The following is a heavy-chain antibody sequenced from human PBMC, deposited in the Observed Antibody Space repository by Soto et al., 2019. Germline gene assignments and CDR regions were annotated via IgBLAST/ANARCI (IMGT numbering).Heavy chain of an antibody. CDR3: ARGGSGSYYNPLNYGMDV. V-gene: IGHV5-10-1*01. J-gene: IGHJ6*02. Sequence: GESLKISCRGSGYSFTSYWSSWVRQMPGKGLEWMGRIDPSDSYTNYSPSFPGHVPISADKSISTAYLQWSSLKASDTAMYYCARGGSGSYYNPLNYGMDVWGQGTTVTASS. CDR1: GYSFTSYW. CDR2: IDPSDSYT. D-gene: IGHD3-10*01.